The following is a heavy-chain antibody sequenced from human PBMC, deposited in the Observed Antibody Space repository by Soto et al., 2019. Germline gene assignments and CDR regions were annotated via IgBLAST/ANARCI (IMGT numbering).Heavy chain of an antibody. CDR3: AKNVYSIDYYYHYMDV. J-gene: IGHJ6*03. CDR1: GFTFSSYA. Sequence: GGSLRLSCAASGFTFSSYAMSWVRQAPGKGLEWVSAISGSGGSTYYADSVKGRFTISRDNSKNTLYLQMNSLRAEDTAVYYCAKNVYSIDYYYHYMDVWGKGTTVTVSS. CDR2: ISGSGGST. V-gene: IGHV3-23*01. D-gene: IGHD2-8*01.